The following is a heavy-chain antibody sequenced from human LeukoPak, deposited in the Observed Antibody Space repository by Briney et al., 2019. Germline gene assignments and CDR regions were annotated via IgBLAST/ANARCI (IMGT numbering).Heavy chain of an antibody. CDR3: ARVEEGYGSGRRENYYYYYMDV. Sequence: SETLSLTCTVSGGSISSSRYYGGWIRQPPGKGLERIGYIHYSGSTNYNPSLKSRVTISVDTSKNQFSLKLSSVTAADTAVYYCARVEEGYGSGRRENYYYYYMDVWGKGTTVTISS. CDR2: IHYSGST. CDR1: GGSISSSRYY. D-gene: IGHD3-10*01. V-gene: IGHV4-61*05. J-gene: IGHJ6*03.